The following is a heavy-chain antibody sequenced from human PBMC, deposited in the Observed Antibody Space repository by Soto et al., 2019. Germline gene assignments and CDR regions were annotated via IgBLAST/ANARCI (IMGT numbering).Heavy chain of an antibody. D-gene: IGHD6-13*01. J-gene: IGHJ6*02. Sequence: GSLRLSCAASGFSFSSYSMHWVRQAPGKGLEWVAVISYDGSNKYYADSVKGRFTNTRDSSKNTVSLQMNSLRLEDTAVYYCARAPPRGIAAPGTWGSGMDVWGQGTTVTVSS. CDR3: ARAPPRGIAAPGTWGSGMDV. V-gene: IGHV3-30*04. CDR2: ISYDGSNK. CDR1: GFSFSSYS.